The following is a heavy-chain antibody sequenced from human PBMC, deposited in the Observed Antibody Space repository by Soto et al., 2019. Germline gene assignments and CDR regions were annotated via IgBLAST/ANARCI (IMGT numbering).Heavy chain of an antibody. CDR1: GYTFTSYG. CDR2: ISGYNGDT. D-gene: IGHD3-22*01. CDR3: AREGSYHDFDY. Sequence: ASVKVSCKASGYTFTSYGISWVRQAPGQGLAWMGWISGYNGDTNYAQKFQGRVTLTADTSTSTAYLEVMTLRSDDTAVYYCAREGSYHDFDYWGLGTLVTVSS. V-gene: IGHV1-18*01. J-gene: IGHJ4*02.